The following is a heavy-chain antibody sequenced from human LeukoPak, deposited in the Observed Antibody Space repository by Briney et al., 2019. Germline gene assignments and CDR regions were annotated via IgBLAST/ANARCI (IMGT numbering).Heavy chain of an antibody. J-gene: IGHJ4*02. D-gene: IGHD3-9*01. CDR1: GYTFTSYY. Sequence: GASVKVSCKASGYTFTSYYMHWVRQAPGQGLEWMGIINPSGGSTSYAQKFQGRVTMTRDTSTSTVYMELSSLRSEDTAVYYCARESETFYWRNFGDYWGQGTLATVSS. CDR3: ARESETFYWRNFGDY. V-gene: IGHV1-46*01. CDR2: INPSGGST.